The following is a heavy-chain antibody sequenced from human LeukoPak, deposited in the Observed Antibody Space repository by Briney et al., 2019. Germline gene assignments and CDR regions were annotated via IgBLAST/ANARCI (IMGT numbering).Heavy chain of an antibody. CDR3: ARGVGYCSSTSCYWWFDP. J-gene: IGHJ5*02. Sequence: GGSLRLSCAASGFTFSSYWMHWVRQAPGKGLVWVSRINSGGSSTNYADSVKGRFTISRDNAKNTLYLQMNSLRAEDTAVYYCARGVGYCSSTSCYWWFDPWGQGTLVTVSS. CDR2: INSGGSST. V-gene: IGHV3-74*01. D-gene: IGHD2-2*01. CDR1: GFTFSSYW.